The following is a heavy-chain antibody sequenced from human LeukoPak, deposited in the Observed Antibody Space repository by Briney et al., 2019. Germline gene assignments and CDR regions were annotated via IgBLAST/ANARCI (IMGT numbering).Heavy chain of an antibody. Sequence: SETLSLTCTVSGGSISSTNYYCGWIRQPPGKGLEWIGSIYYSGSTYYNPSLKSRVTISVDTSKNQFSLKLSSVTAADTAVYYCARAEYDFWSGYYMKWFDPWGQGTLVTVSS. CDR1: GGSISSTNYY. J-gene: IGHJ5*02. V-gene: IGHV4-39*07. CDR2: IYYSGST. CDR3: ARAEYDFWSGYYMKWFDP. D-gene: IGHD3-3*01.